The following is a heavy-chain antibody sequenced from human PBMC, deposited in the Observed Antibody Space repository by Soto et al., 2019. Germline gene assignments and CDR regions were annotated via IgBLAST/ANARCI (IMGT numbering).Heavy chain of an antibody. CDR3: AKSPNFYRSSYHFYKYYFDY. Sequence: QEQLVESGGGVVLPGRSLRLSCAASGFTFNTFGMHWVRQAPGKGLEWVAVISYDGSDKYYSDSVRGRFTISRDNSMNTLYLPMNSLTPEDTAVYYCAKSPNFYRSSYHFYKYYFDYWGQGTLVTVSS. D-gene: IGHD3-22*01. V-gene: IGHV3-30*18. CDR1: GFTFNTFG. CDR2: ISYDGSDK. J-gene: IGHJ4*02.